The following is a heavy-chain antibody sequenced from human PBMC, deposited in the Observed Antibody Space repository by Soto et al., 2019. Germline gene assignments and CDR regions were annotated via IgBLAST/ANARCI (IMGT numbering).Heavy chain of an antibody. CDR1: GYTFTRYY. CDR3: AKRSPYSSGWYSPIFDY. CDR2: IDPSDDAT. Sequence: ASVKVSCKASGYTFTRYYMHWVRQAPGQELEWMGIIDPSDDATSYEEKFQGRLTMTKDTSTSTVYMEMNSLRDEDTAVYFCAKRSPYSSGWYSPIFDYWGQGALVTVSS. V-gene: IGHV1-46*01. J-gene: IGHJ4*02. D-gene: IGHD6-13*01.